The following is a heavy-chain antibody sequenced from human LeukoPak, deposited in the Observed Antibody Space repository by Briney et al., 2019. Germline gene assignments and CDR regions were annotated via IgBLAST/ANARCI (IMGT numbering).Heavy chain of an antibody. CDR1: GFTFSSYS. CDR3: ARSEGRPFDI. CDR2: ISGSSYSI. J-gene: IGHJ3*02. D-gene: IGHD6-6*01. Sequence: GSLRLSSAASGFTFSSYSMHWVRQAPGKGLEWVSSISGSSYSIYYADSVKGRFTISRDNAKNSLYLQMNSLTAEDTAVYYCARSEGRPFDIWGQGTMVTVSS. V-gene: IGHV3-21*01.